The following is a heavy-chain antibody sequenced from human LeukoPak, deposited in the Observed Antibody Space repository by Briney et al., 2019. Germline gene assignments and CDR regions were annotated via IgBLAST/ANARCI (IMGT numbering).Heavy chain of an antibody. Sequence: SETLSLTCTVSGGSLSSYYWSWIRQPPGKGLEWIGYIYYSGSTNYNPSLKSRVTISVDTSKNQFSLKLSSVTAADTAVYYCARAAVAARYAFDIWGQGTMVTVSS. V-gene: IGHV4-59*01. CDR3: ARAAVAARYAFDI. CDR1: GGSLSSYY. J-gene: IGHJ3*02. D-gene: IGHD2-15*01. CDR2: IYYSGST.